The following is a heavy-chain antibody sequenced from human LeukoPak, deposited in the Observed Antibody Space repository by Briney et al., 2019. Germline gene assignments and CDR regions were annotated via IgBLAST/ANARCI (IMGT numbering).Heavy chain of an antibody. CDR3: ARRVGYCSSTSCSHHDAFDI. CDR2: IYYSGST. CDR1: GGSISSYY. J-gene: IGHJ3*02. D-gene: IGHD2-2*01. V-gene: IGHV4-59*08. Sequence: ASETLSLTCTVSGGSISSYYWSWIRQPPGKGLEWIGYIYYSGSTNYNPSLKSRVTISVDTSKNQFSLKLSSVPAADTAVYYCARRVGYCSSTSCSHHDAFDIWGQGTMVTVSS.